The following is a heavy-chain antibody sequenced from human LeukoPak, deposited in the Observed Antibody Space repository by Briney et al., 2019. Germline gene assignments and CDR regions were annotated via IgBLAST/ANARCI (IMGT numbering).Heavy chain of an antibody. CDR2: ISGSGGST. CDR1: GFTFSSYA. D-gene: IGHD6-13*01. V-gene: IGHV3-23*01. J-gene: IGHJ6*03. Sequence: GGSLRLSCAASGFTFSSYAMSWVRQAPGKGLEWVSAISGSGGSTYYADSVKGRFTISRDNSKNTLYLQMNSLRAEDTAVYYCAKGGGQSSSWSFYYYYYMDVWGKGTTVTVSS. CDR3: AKGGGQSSSWSFYYYYYMDV.